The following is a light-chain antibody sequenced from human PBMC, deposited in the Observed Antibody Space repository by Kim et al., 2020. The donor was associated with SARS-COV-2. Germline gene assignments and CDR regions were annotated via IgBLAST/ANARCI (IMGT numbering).Light chain of an antibody. CDR3: SSYTSSSTLVV. V-gene: IGLV2-14*03. CDR2: DVS. Sequence: QSITISCTGTSSDVGGYTYVSWYQQHPGKAPKLMIYDVSNRPSGVSNRFSGSKSGNTASLTISGLQAEDEADYYCSSYTSSSTLVVFGGGTKVTVL. J-gene: IGLJ3*02. CDR1: SSDVGGYTY.